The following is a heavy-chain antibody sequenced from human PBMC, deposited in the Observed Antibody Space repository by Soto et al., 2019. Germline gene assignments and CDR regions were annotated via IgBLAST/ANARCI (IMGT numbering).Heavy chain of an antibody. Sequence: SETLSLTCTVSGGSISSGDYYWSWIRQPPGKGLEWIGYIYYSGSTYYNPSLKSRVTISVDTSKNQFSLKLSSVTAADTAVYYCASGGSGRYYKLPFDYWGQGTLVTVSS. J-gene: IGHJ4*02. V-gene: IGHV4-30-4*01. CDR2: IYYSGST. CDR1: GGSISSGDYY. CDR3: ASGGSGRYYKLPFDY. D-gene: IGHD3-10*01.